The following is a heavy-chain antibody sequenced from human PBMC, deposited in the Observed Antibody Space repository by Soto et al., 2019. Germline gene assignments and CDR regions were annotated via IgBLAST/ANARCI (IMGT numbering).Heavy chain of an antibody. D-gene: IGHD2-15*01. V-gene: IGHV4-31*02. CDR2: IYYSGNT. CDR3: ARDDGVVAFDY. Sequence: WTWIRQHPGKGLEWIGYIYYSGNTNYNPSLRSRVTISVDTSKNQFSLKLSSVTAADTAVYYCARDDGVVAFDYWGQGALVTVSS. J-gene: IGHJ4*02.